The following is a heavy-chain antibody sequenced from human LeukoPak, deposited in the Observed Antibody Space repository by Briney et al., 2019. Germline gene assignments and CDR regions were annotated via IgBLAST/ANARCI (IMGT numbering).Heavy chain of an antibody. V-gene: IGHV1-18*01. J-gene: IGHJ4*02. CDR3: ARDPGGSYYPPDY. D-gene: IGHD1-26*01. CDR2: ISAYNGNT. CDR1: GYTFTSYG. Sequence: SVKVSFKASGYTFTSYGISWVRQAPGQGLEGWGWISAYNGNTNYAQKLQGRVTMTADTSTSTAYMELRSLRSDDTAVYYCARDPGGSYYPPDYWGQGTLVTVSS.